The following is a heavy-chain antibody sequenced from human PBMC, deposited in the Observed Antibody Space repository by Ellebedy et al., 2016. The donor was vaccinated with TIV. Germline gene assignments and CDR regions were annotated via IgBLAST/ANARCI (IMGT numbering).Heavy chain of an antibody. CDR3: VKEVGYSSSWYEMFDY. J-gene: IGHJ4*02. CDR2: ISSNGGST. D-gene: IGHD6-13*01. CDR1: GFTFSSYA. Sequence: PGGSLRLSCSASGFTFSSYAMHWVRQAPGKGLEYVSAISSNGGSTYYADSVKGRFTISRDNSKNTLYLQMSSLRAEDTAVYYCVKEVGYSSSWYEMFDYWGRGTLVTVSS. V-gene: IGHV3-64D*06.